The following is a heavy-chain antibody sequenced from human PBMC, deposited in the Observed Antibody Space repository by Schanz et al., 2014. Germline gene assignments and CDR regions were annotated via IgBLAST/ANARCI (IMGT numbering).Heavy chain of an antibody. J-gene: IGHJ4*02. CDR2: IIPVLNIA. D-gene: IGHD3-10*01. CDR1: GDTFSSYT. V-gene: IGHV1-69*02. CDR3: ARRASSRTYYDI. Sequence: QLVQSGSEFRKPGASVKVSCKASGDTFSSYTISWVRQAPGQGLEWMGRIIPVLNIANYAQKFQDRITITADKATSTTYMELSSLRSDDTAVYYCARRASSRTYYDIWGQGTLVTVSS.